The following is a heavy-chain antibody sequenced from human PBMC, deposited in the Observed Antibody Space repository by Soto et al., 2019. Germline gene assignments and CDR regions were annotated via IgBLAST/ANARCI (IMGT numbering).Heavy chain of an antibody. CDR2: ISYDGSRQ. CDR1: GFAFSSYG. V-gene: IGHV3-30*03. CDR3: VSNLRYGHASVPYS. Sequence: QAQLVESGGGVVQPGRSLRLSCAASGFAFSSYGMHWVRQAPGTGLEWVAVISYDGSRQHYADSVKGRFTISRDNSKNPVLLQITGLSTYVSAVYYGVSNLRYGHASVPYSWRQGHLVTVSS. J-gene: IGHJ4*02. D-gene: IGHD5-18*01.